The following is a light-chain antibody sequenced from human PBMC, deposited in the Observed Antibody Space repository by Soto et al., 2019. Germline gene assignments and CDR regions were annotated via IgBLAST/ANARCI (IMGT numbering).Light chain of an antibody. V-gene: IGLV7-46*01. Sequence: QAVVTQEPSLTVSPGGTVTLTCGSSTGAVTSGHWPYWFQQKPGQSPTPLIYDTSNKYSWTPARFSGSLLGGTPALVLPGAQPEDEAAYYCSLSNSGVRVFGGGTKVTVL. CDR2: DTS. J-gene: IGLJ3*02. CDR3: SLSNSGVRV. CDR1: TGAVTSGHW.